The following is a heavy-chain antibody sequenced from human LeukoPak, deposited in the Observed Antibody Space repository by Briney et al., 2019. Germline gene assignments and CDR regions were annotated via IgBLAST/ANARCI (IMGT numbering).Heavy chain of an antibody. J-gene: IGHJ4*02. V-gene: IGHV3-33*08. D-gene: IGHD3-22*01. CDR1: GFTFSNYA. CDR2: IYSDGSNK. Sequence: GGSLRLSCAASGFTFSNYAMTWVRQAPGKGLEWVAVIYSDGSNKNTADSVRGRFTISRDNSQNALYLQMNSLRAEDTAVYYCARGNYYDRSGLDYWGQGTLVTVSS. CDR3: ARGNYYDRSGLDY.